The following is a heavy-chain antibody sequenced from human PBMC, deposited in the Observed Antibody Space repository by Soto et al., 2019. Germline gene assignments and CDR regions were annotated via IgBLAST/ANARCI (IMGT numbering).Heavy chain of an antibody. CDR2: IYYSGST. V-gene: IGHV4-39*01. CDR1: GGSISSSSYY. J-gene: IGHJ3*02. Sequence: QLQLQESGPGLVKPSETLSLTCTVSGGSISSSSYYWGWIRQPPGKGLEWIGSIYYSGSTYYNPPLKSRVTISVDTSKNQFSLKLSSVTAADTAVYYCARHVNPWAQGAFDIWGQGTMVTVSS. D-gene: IGHD7-27*01. CDR3: ARHVNPWAQGAFDI.